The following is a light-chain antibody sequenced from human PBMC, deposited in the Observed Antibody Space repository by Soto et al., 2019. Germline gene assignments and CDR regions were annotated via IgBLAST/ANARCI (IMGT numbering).Light chain of an antibody. CDR3: AAWDDSLSGFV. V-gene: IGLV1-47*01. CDR1: SSNIGSNY. CDR2: RNN. Sequence: QSVLTQPPSASGTPGQRVTISCSGSSSNIGSNYVYWYQQLPGTAPKLLIHRNNQRPSGVPDRFSGSKSGTSASLAISGLRYEDEADYYCAAWDDSLSGFVFGGGTKVTVL. J-gene: IGLJ2*01.